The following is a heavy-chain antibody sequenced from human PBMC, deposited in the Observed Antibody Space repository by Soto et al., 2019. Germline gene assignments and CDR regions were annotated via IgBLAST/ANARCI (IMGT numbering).Heavy chain of an antibody. CDR3: CRPGGAVVLPSDY. J-gene: IGHJ4*02. V-gene: IGHV4-39*03. Sequence: ETLSLTCSVSGASIDSSAYYWAWIRQPPGKGLEWIGSIFYSGTAYYSPSLAGRVTMSVDTSKNQFSVNLNSVTAADTAVYFVCRPGGAVVLPSDYWGTGTLVPVSS. CDR2: IFYSGTA. CDR1: GASIDSSAYY. D-gene: IGHD2-15*01.